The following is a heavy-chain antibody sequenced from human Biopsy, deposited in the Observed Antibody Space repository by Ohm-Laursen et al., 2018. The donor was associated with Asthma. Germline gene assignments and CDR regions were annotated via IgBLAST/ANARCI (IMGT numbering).Heavy chain of an antibody. CDR3: ARVAYGDLTCFDP. Sequence: SLRLSCAASGFTFSSYWMHWVRQAPGKGLVWVSRINSDGSSTSYADSVKGRFTISRDNAKNTLYLQMNSLGAEDTAVYYCARVAYGDLTCFDPWGQGTLVTVSS. V-gene: IGHV3-74*01. CDR1: GFTFSSYW. D-gene: IGHD4-17*01. CDR2: INSDGSST. J-gene: IGHJ5*02.